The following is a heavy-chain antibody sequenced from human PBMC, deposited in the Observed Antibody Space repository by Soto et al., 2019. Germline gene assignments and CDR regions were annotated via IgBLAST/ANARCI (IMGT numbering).Heavy chain of an antibody. CDR2: IYYSGST. J-gene: IGHJ6*02. CDR1: GGSISSSSYY. V-gene: IGHV4-39*01. CDR3: ARQGYSSGFQSRYYYYGMDV. Sequence: SETLSLTCTVSGGSISSSSYYWGWIRQPPGKGLEWIGSIYYSGSTYYNPSLKSRVTISVDTSKNQFSLKLSSVTAADTAVYYCARQGYSSGFQSRYYYYGMDVWGQGTTVTVSS. D-gene: IGHD6-19*01.